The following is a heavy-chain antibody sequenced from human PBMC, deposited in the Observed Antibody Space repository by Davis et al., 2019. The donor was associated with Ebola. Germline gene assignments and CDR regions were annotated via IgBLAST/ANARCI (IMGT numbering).Heavy chain of an antibody. D-gene: IGHD3-16*01. CDR2: ISGSGGRT. CDR3: ARGGWGFWGGFFDY. Sequence: PGGSLRLSCAASGFTFSSYAMSWVRQAPGKGLEWVSAISGSGGRTHYGDSVRGRFTISRDNSKNTVYLEMNSLRAEDTAVYYCARGGWGFWGGFFDYWGQGTLVTVSS. V-gene: IGHV3-23*01. J-gene: IGHJ4*02. CDR1: GFTFSSYA.